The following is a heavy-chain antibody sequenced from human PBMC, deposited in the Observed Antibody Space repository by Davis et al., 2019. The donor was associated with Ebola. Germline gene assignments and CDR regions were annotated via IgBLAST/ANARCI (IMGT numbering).Heavy chain of an antibody. Sequence: PGGSLRLSCAASGFTFSSYAMTWVRQAPGKGLEWVSSISGSGGSTYYADSVKGRFTISRDNSKNTLYLQMNSLRAEDTAVHYCAKDRTQYFAGGAYWGQGTLVTVS. V-gene: IGHV3-23*01. J-gene: IGHJ4*02. CDR2: ISGSGGST. CDR1: GFTFSSYA. D-gene: IGHD2-21*01. CDR3: AKDRTQYFAGGAY.